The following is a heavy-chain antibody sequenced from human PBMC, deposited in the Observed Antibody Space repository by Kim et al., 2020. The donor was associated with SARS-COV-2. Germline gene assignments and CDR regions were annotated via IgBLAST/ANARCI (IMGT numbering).Heavy chain of an antibody. CDR3: ARRSTDIVVVVARLDY. D-gene: IGHD2-15*01. Sequence: SVKGRFTISRDNSKDTLYLQMNSLGAEDTAVYYCARRSTDIVVVVARLDYWGQGTLVTVSS. V-gene: IGHV3-23*01. J-gene: IGHJ4*02.